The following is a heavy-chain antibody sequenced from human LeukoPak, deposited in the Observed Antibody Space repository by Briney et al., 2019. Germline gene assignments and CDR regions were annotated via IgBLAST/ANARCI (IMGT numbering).Heavy chain of an antibody. V-gene: IGHV3-23*01. D-gene: IGHD6-19*01. Sequence: PGGSLRLSCAASGFTFSTYAVNWVRQAPGKGLEWVSAISGSGGSTYYADSVKGRFTISRDNSKNTLYLQMNSLRAEDTAVYYCAKSPRSSSGWYMVDYWGQGTLVTVSS. CDR1: GFTFSTYA. CDR2: ISGSGGST. CDR3: AKSPRSSSGWYMVDY. J-gene: IGHJ4*02.